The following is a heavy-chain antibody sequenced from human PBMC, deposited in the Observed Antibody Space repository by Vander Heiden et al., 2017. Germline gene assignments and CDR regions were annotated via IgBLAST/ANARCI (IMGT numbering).Heavy chain of an antibody. CDR2: ISSSSSTI. D-gene: IGHD2-15*01. Sequence: EVQLVESGGGLVQPGGSLRLSCAASGFTFSSYSMNGVRQAPGKGLWWVSYISSSSSTIYYADSVKGRFTISRDNAKNALYLQMNSLRDEDTAVYYCARDASLVLLDPYYYYYGMDVWGQGTTVTVSS. CDR3: ARDASLVLLDPYYYYYGMDV. J-gene: IGHJ6*02. V-gene: IGHV3-48*02. CDR1: GFTFSSYS.